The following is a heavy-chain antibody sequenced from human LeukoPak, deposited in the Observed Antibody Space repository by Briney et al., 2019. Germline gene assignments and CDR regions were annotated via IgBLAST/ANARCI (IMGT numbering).Heavy chain of an antibody. CDR3: ARGISSWYRVGYGY. CDR2: INHSGST. J-gene: IGHJ4*02. CDR1: GGSFSGYY. Sequence: SETLSLTCAVYGGSFSGYYWSWIRQPPGKGLEWIGEINHSGSTNYNPSLKSRVTISVDTSKNQFSLKLSSVTAADTAVYYCARGISSWYRVGYGYWGQGTLVTVSS. D-gene: IGHD6-13*01. V-gene: IGHV4-34*01.